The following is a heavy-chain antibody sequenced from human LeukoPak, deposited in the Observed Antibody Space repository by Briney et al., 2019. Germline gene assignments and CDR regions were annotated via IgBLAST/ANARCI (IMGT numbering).Heavy chain of an antibody. CDR3: ARVERYYDFWSGYYPWYFDY. Sequence: GGSLRLSCAASGFTFSTYWMSWVRQAPGKGLEWVANIKQDGSEKYYVDSVKGRFTISRDNAKNSLYLQMNSLRAEDTAVYYCARVERYYDFWSGYYPWYFDYWGQGTLVTVSS. CDR2: IKQDGSEK. V-gene: IGHV3-7*01. CDR1: GFTFSTYW. D-gene: IGHD3-3*01. J-gene: IGHJ4*02.